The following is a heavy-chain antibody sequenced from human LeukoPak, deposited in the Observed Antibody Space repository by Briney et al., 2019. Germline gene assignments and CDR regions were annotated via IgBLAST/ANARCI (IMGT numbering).Heavy chain of an antibody. CDR3: ARDEQQLVQNYYYYMDV. V-gene: IGHV1-2*02. CDR2: INPNSGGT. J-gene: IGHJ6*03. CDR1: GYTFTGYY. D-gene: IGHD6-13*01. Sequence: ASVKVSCKASGYTFTGYYMHWVRQAPGQGLEWMGWINPNSGGTNYAQKFQGRVTMTRDTSISTAYMELSRLRSDDTAVYYCARDEQQLVQNYYYYMDVWGKGTTVTISS.